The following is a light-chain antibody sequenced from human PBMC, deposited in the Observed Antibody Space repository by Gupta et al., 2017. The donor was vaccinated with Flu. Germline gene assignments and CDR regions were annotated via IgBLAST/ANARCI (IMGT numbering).Light chain of an antibody. V-gene: IGKV3-15*01. J-gene: IGKJ2*01. CDR3: QQYNDWPPYT. CDR2: GAS. Sequence: DTLSVSPGERATLSCRASQSLSSSLAWYQQRPGQAPRLLIYGASIRATGVPERFSGSGYGTEFTLTISSRQSDDFAVYYCQQYNDWPPYTFGQGTKM. CDR1: QSLSSS.